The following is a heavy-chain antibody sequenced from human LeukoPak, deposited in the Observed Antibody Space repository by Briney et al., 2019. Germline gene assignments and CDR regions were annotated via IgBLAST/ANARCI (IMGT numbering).Heavy chain of an antibody. CDR2: ISSNGGST. CDR3: AKSMDILTGYLWSLDY. Sequence: GGSLRLSCAASGFTFSSYSMNWVRQAPGKGLEYVSAISSNGGSTYYANSVKGRFTISRDNSKNTLYLQMNSLRPEDTAVYYCAKSMDILTGYLWSLDYWGQGTLVTVSS. J-gene: IGHJ4*02. D-gene: IGHD3-9*01. CDR1: GFTFSSYS. V-gene: IGHV3-64*01.